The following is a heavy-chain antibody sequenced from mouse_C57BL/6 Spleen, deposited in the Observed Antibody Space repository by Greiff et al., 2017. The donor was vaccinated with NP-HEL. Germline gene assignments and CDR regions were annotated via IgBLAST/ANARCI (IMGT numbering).Heavy chain of an antibody. J-gene: IGHJ4*01. CDR1: GFTFSDYG. D-gene: IGHD2-2*01. V-gene: IGHV5-17*01. CDR2: ISSGSSTI. CDR3: ARRGLRRYYYAMDY. Sequence: VHVKQSGGGLVKPGGSLKLSCAASGFTFSDYGMHWVRQAPEKGLEWVAYISSGSSTIYYADTVKGRFTISRDNAKNTLFLQMTSLRSEDTAMYYCARRGLRRYYYAMDYWGQGTSVTVSS.